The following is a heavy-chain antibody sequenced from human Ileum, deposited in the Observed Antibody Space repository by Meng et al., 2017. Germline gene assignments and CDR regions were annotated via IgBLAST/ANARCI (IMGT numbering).Heavy chain of an antibody. CDR2: IYHSGST. J-gene: IGHJ4*02. V-gene: IGHV4-38-2*02. D-gene: IGHD5-12*01. CDR3: ARVASGYPGVY. Sequence: ETLSLTCTVSNFSVTSGYYWGWIRQPPGKGLEWIGSIYHSGSTYYNPSLKSRVTISVDTSKNQFSLRLSSVTAADTAVYYCARVASGYPGVYWGQGTLVTVSS. CDR1: NFSVTSGYY.